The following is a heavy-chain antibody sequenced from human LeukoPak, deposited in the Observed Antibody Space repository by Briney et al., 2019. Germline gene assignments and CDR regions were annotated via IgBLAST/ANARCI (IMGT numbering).Heavy chain of an antibody. CDR2: MSSSGSTI. CDR1: GFTFSSYE. V-gene: IGHV3-48*03. J-gene: IGHJ4*02. D-gene: IGHD3-10*01. Sequence: PGGSLRLSCAASGFTFSSYEMNWVRQAPGKGLEWVSYMSSSGSTIYYADSVKGRFTISRDNAKNSLYLQMNSLRAEDTAVYYCAREGRGRYYGSGSYYNYFDYWGQGTLVTVSS. CDR3: AREGRGRYYGSGSYYNYFDY.